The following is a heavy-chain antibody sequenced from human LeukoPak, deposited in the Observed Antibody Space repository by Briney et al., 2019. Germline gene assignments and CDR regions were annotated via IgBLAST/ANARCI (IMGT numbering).Heavy chain of an antibody. Sequence: GESLKISCKGSGYSFTSYWIVWVRQMPGKGLEWMGIIYPGDSDTRYSPSFQGQVTISADKSISTAYLQWSSLKASDTAMYYCARLGIEMATITPPGYWGQGTLVTVSS. V-gene: IGHV5-51*01. J-gene: IGHJ4*02. CDR3: ARLGIEMATITPPGY. CDR2: IYPGDSDT. CDR1: GYSFTSYW. D-gene: IGHD5-24*01.